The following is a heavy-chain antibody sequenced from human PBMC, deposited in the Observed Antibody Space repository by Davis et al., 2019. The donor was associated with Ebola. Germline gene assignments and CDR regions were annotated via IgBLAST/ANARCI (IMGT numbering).Heavy chain of an antibody. CDR2: IKQDGSEK. Sequence: GESLKISCAASGFTFSSYWMSWVRQAPGKGLEWVANIKQDGSEKYYADSVKGRFTISRDNAKNSLYLQMNSLRAEDTAVYYCARDPGYSSSWYDYWGQGTLVTVSS. D-gene: IGHD6-13*01. CDR3: ARDPGYSSSWYDY. V-gene: IGHV3-7*01. J-gene: IGHJ4*02. CDR1: GFTFSSYW.